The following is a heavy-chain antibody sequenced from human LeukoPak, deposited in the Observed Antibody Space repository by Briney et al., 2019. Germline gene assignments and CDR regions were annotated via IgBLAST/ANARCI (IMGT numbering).Heavy chain of an antibody. D-gene: IGHD3-3*01. CDR3: ARVQDDFWSGRNYYYYYDMDV. CDR2: IYNSGSN. Sequence: SETLSLTCTVSGGSISSYYWSWIRQPAGKGLEWIGHIYNSGSNKHHPSLKSRVTMSVDTSKNQFCLKLSSVTAADTAVYYCARVQDDFWSGRNYYYYYDMDVWGKGTTVTVSS. J-gene: IGHJ6*03. V-gene: IGHV4-4*07. CDR1: GGSISSYY.